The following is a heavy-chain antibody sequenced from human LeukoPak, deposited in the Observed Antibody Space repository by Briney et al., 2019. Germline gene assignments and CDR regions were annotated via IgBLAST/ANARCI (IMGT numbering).Heavy chain of an antibody. V-gene: IGHV3-23*01. D-gene: IGHD5-24*01. CDR1: GFTFSSYA. CDR2: ISGSGGST. CDR3: AKERDGYILGDYFDY. Sequence: GGSLRLSCAASGFTFSSYAMSWVRQAPGKGLEWVSAISGSGGSTYYADSVKGRFTISRDNSKNTLYLQMNSLRAEDTAVYYRAKERDGYILGDYFDYWGQGTLVTVSS. J-gene: IGHJ4*02.